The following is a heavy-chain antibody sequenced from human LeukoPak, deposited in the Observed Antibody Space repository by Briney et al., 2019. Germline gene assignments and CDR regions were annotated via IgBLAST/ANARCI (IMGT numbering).Heavy chain of an antibody. J-gene: IGHJ5*02. V-gene: IGHV4-34*01. CDR1: GGSFSGYY. CDR3: ARPYYYDSSGYGSS. Sequence: SETLSLTCAVYGGSFSGYYWSWIRQPPGKGLEWIGEINHSGSTNYNPSLKSRVTISVDTSKNQFSLKLSSVTAADTAVYYCARPYYYDSSGYGSSWGQGTLVTVSS. CDR2: INHSGST. D-gene: IGHD3-22*01.